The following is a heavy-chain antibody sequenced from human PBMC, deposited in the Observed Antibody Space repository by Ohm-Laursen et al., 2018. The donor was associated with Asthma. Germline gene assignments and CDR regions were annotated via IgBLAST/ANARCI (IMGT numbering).Heavy chain of an antibody. CDR1: GFTFSSYA. J-gene: IGHJ6*02. Sequence: SLRLSCSASGFTFSSYAMSWVRQAPGKGLEWVSAISGSGGSTYYADSVKGRFTISRDNSKNTLYLQMNSLRAEDTAVYYCARDRRYCSSTSCPMRYYGMDVWGQGTTVTVSS. V-gene: IGHV3-23*01. CDR2: ISGSGGST. D-gene: IGHD2-2*01. CDR3: ARDRRYCSSTSCPMRYYGMDV.